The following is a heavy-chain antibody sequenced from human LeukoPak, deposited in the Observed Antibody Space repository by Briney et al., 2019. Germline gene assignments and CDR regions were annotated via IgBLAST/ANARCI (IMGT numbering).Heavy chain of an antibody. Sequence: PGGSLRLSCAGSGFIFSNYVLSWVRQAPGKGLEWVSSVVYGETTTYYTSSVKGRFTISRDNSKSTLYLQMDSLRAEDTAVYYCVTHEVTVITRSTFDYWGQGTLVTVSS. CDR3: VTHEVTVITRSTFDY. D-gene: IGHD4-23*01. J-gene: IGHJ4*02. V-gene: IGHV3-23*01. CDR1: GFIFSNYV. CDR2: VVYGETTT.